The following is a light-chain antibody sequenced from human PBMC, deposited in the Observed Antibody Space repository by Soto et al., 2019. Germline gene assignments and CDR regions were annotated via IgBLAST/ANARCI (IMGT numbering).Light chain of an antibody. CDR1: QTISSW. CDR2: KAS. CDR3: QQYNSYSERM. V-gene: IGKV1-5*03. Sequence: DIQMTQSPSTLSGSVGDRVTITCRASQTISSWLAWYQQKPGKAPKLLIYKASTLKSGVPSRFSGSGSGTEFTLTISSLQPDDFATYYCQQYNSYSERMFGQGTKVDIK. J-gene: IGKJ1*01.